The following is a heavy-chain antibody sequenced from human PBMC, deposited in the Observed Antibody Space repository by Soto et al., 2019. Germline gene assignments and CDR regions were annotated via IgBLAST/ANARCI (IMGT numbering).Heavy chain of an antibody. J-gene: IGHJ4*02. V-gene: IGHV3-30*18. Sequence: ESGGGVVQPGRSLRLSCAASGFTFSSYGMHWVRQAPGKGLEWVAVISYDGSNKYYADSVKGRFTISRDNSKNTLYLQMNSLRAEDTAVYYCANFGTQPSYWGQGTLVTVSS. D-gene: IGHD3-16*01. CDR3: ANFGTQPSY. CDR1: GFTFSSYG. CDR2: ISYDGSNK.